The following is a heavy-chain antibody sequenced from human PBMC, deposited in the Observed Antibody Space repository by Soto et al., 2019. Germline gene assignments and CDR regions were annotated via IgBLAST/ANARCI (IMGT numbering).Heavy chain of an antibody. V-gene: IGHV3-20*04. CDR3: ARLYGSGSTRRVRIDY. CDR1: GFTFDDYG. CDR2: INWSGCRT. J-gene: IGHJ4*02. Sequence: EVQLVESGGGVVRPGGSLRLSCAASGFTFDDYGMSWVRQAPGKGLEWVSGINWSGCRTGYADSVKGRFTISRDNAKNSLYLKMTSLRAEDTALYYCARLYGSGSTRRVRIDYWGQGTLVTVSS. D-gene: IGHD3-10*01.